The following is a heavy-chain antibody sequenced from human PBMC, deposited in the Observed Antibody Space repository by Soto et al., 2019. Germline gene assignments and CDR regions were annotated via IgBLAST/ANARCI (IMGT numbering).Heavy chain of an antibody. CDR2: IHASGGVT. D-gene: IGHD1-1*01. CDR1: GYSSTTSC. CDR3: TADPTNEKNDAFDI. Sequence: QVQLVQSGAEVKKPGASVKVSCKASGYSSTTSCIHWVRQDPGQGLEWMGVIHASGGVTNYAQKCQSRVIMSKDTSTNTVSIELSSLRSDDTGVYYCTADPTNEKNDAFDIWGQGTMVTVSS. J-gene: IGHJ3*02. V-gene: IGHV1-46*03.